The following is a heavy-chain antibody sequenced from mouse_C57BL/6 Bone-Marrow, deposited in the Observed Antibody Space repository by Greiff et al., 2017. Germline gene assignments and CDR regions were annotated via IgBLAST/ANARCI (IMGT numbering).Heavy chain of an antibody. D-gene: IGHD2-4*01. CDR3: ARDYDDEKFDY. CDR1: GYSFTSYY. Sequence: VKLMESGPELVKPGASVKISCKASGYSFTSYYIHWVKQRPGQGLEWIGWLYPGSGNTKYNEKFKGKATLTADTSSSTAYLQLSSLTSEDSAVYYCARDYDDEKFDYWGQGTTLTVSS. J-gene: IGHJ2*01. V-gene: IGHV1-66*01. CDR2: LYPGSGNT.